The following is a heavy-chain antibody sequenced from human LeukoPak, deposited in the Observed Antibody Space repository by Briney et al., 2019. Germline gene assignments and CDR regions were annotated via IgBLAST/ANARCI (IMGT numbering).Heavy chain of an antibody. CDR2: ISPGGGTT. J-gene: IGHJ3*02. CDR1: GFAFGSEA. Sequence: PGGSLRLSCAVSGFAFGSEAMSWVRQSPARGLEWAASISPGGGTTYYADYVKGRFIISRDDAKNSLYLQMNSLRAEDTAVYYCARDRAEYYDFWSGYYKEAFDIWGQGTMVTVSS. V-gene: IGHV3-23*01. CDR3: ARDRAEYYDFWSGYYKEAFDI. D-gene: IGHD3-3*01.